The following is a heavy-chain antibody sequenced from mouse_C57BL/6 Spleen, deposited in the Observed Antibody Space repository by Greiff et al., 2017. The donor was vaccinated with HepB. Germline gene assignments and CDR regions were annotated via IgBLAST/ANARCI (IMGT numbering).Heavy chain of an antibody. V-gene: IGHV1-15*01. J-gene: IGHJ4*01. CDR1: GYTFTDYE. CDR3: TRGPSLYGNYPYYAMDY. CDR2: IDPETGGT. D-gene: IGHD2-1*01. Sequence: VQLQQSGAELVRPGASVTLSCKASGYTFTDYEMHWVKQTPVHGLEWIGAIDPETGGTAYNQKFKGKAILTADKSSSTAYMELRSLTSEDSAISYCTRGPSLYGNYPYYAMDYWGQGTSVTVSS.